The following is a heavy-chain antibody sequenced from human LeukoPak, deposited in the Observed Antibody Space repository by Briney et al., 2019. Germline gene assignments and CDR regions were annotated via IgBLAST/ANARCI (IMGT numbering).Heavy chain of an antibody. D-gene: IGHD4-17*01. CDR1: GYSFSDNY. V-gene: IGHV1-2*02. J-gene: IGHJ4*02. CDR3: AREVYGDSSFDY. Sequence: ASVKVSCKTSGYSFSDNYMHWVRQAPGQGLEWMGWIKPNSGDTNYAQKFQGRVTMTRDASISTVYLELSRLRSDDTAVYYCAREVYGDSSFDYWGQGTLATVSS. CDR2: IKPNSGDT.